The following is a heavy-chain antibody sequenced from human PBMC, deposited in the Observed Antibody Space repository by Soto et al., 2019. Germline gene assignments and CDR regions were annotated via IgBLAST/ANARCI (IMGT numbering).Heavy chain of an antibody. Sequence: ASVKVSCKDSGYTFTGYYMHWVRQAPGQGLEWMGWINPNSGGTNYAQKFQGWVTMTRDTSIGTAYMELSRLRSDDTAVYYCARGRAAAGTDYYYGMDVWGQGTTVTVSS. D-gene: IGHD6-13*01. CDR3: ARGRAAAGTDYYYGMDV. J-gene: IGHJ6*02. V-gene: IGHV1-2*04. CDR1: GYTFTGYY. CDR2: INPNSGGT.